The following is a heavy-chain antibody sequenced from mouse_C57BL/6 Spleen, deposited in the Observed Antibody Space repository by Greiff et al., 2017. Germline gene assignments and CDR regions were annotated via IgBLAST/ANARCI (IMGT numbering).Heavy chain of an antibody. Sequence: VQLQQPGAELVMPGASVKLSCKASGYTFTSYWMHWVKQRPGQGLEWIGEIDPSDSYTNYNQKFKGKYTLTVDKSSSTAYMQLSSLTSEDSAVYYCARSHYDSSWFAYWGQGTLVTVSA. CDR1: GYTFTSYW. CDR2: IDPSDSYT. J-gene: IGHJ3*01. D-gene: IGHD2-4*01. CDR3: ARSHYDSSWFAY. V-gene: IGHV1-69*01.